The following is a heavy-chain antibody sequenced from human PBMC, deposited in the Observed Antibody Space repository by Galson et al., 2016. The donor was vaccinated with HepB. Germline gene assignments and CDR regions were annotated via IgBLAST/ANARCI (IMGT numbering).Heavy chain of an antibody. D-gene: IGHD2-15*01. V-gene: IGHV4-4*07. CDR3: AREGCSGGSCYSGYNWFDP. J-gene: IGHJ5*02. CDR1: GDSISSHY. Sequence: ETLSLTCTVSGDSISSHYWSWIRQPAGKGLEWIGRIYTSGSTHYNPSLKSRVTMSVDTSKNQFSLKLTSVTAADTAVYYCAREGCSGGSCYSGYNWFDPWGQGTLVTVFS. CDR2: IYTSGST.